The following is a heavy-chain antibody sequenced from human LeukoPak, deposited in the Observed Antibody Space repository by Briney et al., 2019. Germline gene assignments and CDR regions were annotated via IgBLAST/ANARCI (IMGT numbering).Heavy chain of an antibody. Sequence: GTLSLTCAVSGDSISSNNWWSWVRQPPGKGLEWIGEIYHSGSTNYNPSLKSRVTISVDKSKNQFSLNLNSVTAADTAVYYCARVQVGAAAAPGWFGPWGQGTLVTVSS. CDR3: ARVQVGAAAAPGWFGP. J-gene: IGHJ5*02. V-gene: IGHV4-4*02. CDR2: IYHSGST. CDR1: GDSISSNNW. D-gene: IGHD6-13*01.